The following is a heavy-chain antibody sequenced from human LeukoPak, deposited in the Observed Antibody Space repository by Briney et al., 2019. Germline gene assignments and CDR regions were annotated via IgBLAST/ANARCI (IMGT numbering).Heavy chain of an antibody. CDR2: ISAYNGNT. V-gene: IGHV1-18*01. D-gene: IGHD2-15*01. CDR3: ARDLVVAAMSDWFDP. CDR1: GYTFTSYG. Sequence: ASVKVSCKASGYTFTSYGISWVRQAPGQGLECMGWISAYNGNTNYAQKLQGRVTMTTDTSTSTAYMELRSLRSDDTAVYYCARDLVVAAMSDWFDPWGQGTLVTVSS. J-gene: IGHJ5*02.